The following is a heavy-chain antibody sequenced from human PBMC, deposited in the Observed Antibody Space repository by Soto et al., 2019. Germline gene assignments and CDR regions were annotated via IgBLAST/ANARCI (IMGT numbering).Heavy chain of an antibody. CDR2: LYSGGAT. CDR3: LRGRYRSQIH. J-gene: IGHJ4*02. CDR1: GFIVSSNY. Sequence: GSLRLSCAASGFIVSSNYMTWVRQAPGKGLEWVSLLYSGGATHYAASVKGRFTISSHSSQNTLFLQMNSLRTEDTATYYCLRGRYRSQIHWGQATKVTVSS. D-gene: IGHD2-2*02. V-gene: IGHV3-53*04.